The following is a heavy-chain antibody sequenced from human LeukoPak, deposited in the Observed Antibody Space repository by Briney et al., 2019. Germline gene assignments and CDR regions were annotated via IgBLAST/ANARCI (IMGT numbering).Heavy chain of an antibody. Sequence: GASVKVSCKASGGTFSSYAISWVRQAPGQGLEWMGRIIPILGIANYAQKFQGRVTITADKSTSTAYMELSSLRSEDTAVYYCARDSGPHPYYYYGMDVWGQGTTVTVSS. V-gene: IGHV1-69*04. CDR3: ARDSGPHPYYYYGMDV. J-gene: IGHJ6*02. CDR1: GGTFSSYA. D-gene: IGHD1-14*01. CDR2: IIPILGIA.